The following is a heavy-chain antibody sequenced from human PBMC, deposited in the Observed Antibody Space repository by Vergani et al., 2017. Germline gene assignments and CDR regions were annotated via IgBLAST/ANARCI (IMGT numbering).Heavy chain of an antibody. D-gene: IGHD3-10*02. CDR3: ARGKLVPYYYYYGMDV. Sequence: QVPLQQWGAGLLKPSETLSLICAVYCGSFSGYFWSWLRQPPGKGLEWIGEVNHRESTIYHPSLKSRVTISVDTAKNQFSLKLSAVTAADTAGYYCARGKLVPYYYYYGMDVWGQGTTVTVSS. V-gene: IGHV4-34*01. J-gene: IGHJ6*02. CDR2: VNHREST. CDR1: CGSFSGYF.